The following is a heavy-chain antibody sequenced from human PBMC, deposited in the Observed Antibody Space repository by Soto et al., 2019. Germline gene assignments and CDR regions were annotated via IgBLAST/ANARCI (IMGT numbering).Heavy chain of an antibody. D-gene: IGHD6-13*01. CDR1: GFIFSNHL. CDR2: IKQDGSEK. Sequence: GGSLRLSCVASGFIFSNHLLSWVRQSPGKGLEWVANIKQDGSEKYYVDSVKGRFTISRDNAKNSLYLQMNSLRADDTAVYYCTTLSSTWPTGGDYWGQGTLVTVSS. V-gene: IGHV3-7*03. J-gene: IGHJ4*02. CDR3: TTLSSTWPTGGDY.